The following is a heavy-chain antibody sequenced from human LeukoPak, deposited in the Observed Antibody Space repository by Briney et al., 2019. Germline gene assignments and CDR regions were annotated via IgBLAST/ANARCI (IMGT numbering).Heavy chain of an antibody. CDR2: VSASGHYT. V-gene: IGHV3-23*01. J-gene: IGHJ6*03. D-gene: IGHD3-16*01. CDR3: AKDGSWGDYYFYFYIDV. CDR1: GFTFSNTA. Sequence: GGSLRLSCEGSGFTFSNTAMGWVRQAPGKGLEWVSGVSASGHYTYYADSAKGRFTISRDNSKNTLYLQMNSLRAEDTALYYCAKDGSWGDYYFYFYIDVWGKGTTVTVSS.